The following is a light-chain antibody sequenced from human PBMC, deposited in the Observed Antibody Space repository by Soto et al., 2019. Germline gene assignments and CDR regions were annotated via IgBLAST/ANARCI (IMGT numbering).Light chain of an antibody. Sequence: DIQMTQSPSTLSASVGDRVTITCRASQSISAELAWYQQKPGKAPNLLIYKTSNIESGVPLRFSGSGSGTEFPLTISSLQPDDFAIYYCQKYNSYGSWTFGQGTKVEVK. J-gene: IGKJ1*01. CDR1: QSISAE. V-gene: IGKV1-5*03. CDR3: QKYNSYGSWT. CDR2: KTS.